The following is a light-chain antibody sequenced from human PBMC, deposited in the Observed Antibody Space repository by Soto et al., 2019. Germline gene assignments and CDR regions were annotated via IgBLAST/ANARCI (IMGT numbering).Light chain of an antibody. J-gene: IGLJ2*01. Sequence: QSALTQPRSVSGSPGQSVTISCTGTSSDVAAYNYVSWYQQHPGKAPKLLICDVSRRPSGVPDRFSGSKSGNTASLTISGLQAEDAADYYCCSYAGSYTYVVFGGGTKLTVL. V-gene: IGLV2-11*01. CDR2: DVS. CDR3: CSYAGSYTYVV. CDR1: SSDVAAYNY.